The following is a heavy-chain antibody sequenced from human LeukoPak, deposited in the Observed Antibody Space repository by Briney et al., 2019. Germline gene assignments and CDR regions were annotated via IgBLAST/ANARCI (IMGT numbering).Heavy chain of an antibody. CDR2: IIPILGIA. Sequence: SVKVSCKACAGTFSSYTISWVRQAPGQGLEWMGRIIPILGIAHKAHKVRGTKTMTADKSTSTAYMEPSSLRAESTAIYYCTREHADIRVVPAAILGPNNLFDRWGQGTLVTVYS. CDR3: TREHADIRVVPAAILGPNNLFDR. D-gene: IGHD2-2*01. CDR1: AGTFSSYT. V-gene: IGHV1-69*04. J-gene: IGHJ5*02.